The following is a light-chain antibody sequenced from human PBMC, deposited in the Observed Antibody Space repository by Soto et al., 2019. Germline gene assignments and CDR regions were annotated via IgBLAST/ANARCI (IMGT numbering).Light chain of an antibody. CDR3: LGTLT. CDR1: QGIRND. V-gene: IGKV1-6*01. Sequence: AIQMTQSPSSLSASVGDRVTITCRASQGIRNDLGWYQQKPGKAPKLLIYAASSLQSGVPSRFSGSGSGTDFTLTISSLQPEDFAPYYCLGTLTFGGGTKVEIK. J-gene: IGKJ4*01. CDR2: AAS.